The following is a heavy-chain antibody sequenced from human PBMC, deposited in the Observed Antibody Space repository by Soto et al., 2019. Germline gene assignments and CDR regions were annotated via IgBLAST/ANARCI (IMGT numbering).Heavy chain of an antibody. CDR2: ISWNSGSI. D-gene: IGHD4-17*01. J-gene: IGHJ3*02. V-gene: IGHV3-9*01. CDR3: AKAPDAYGRPGSAFDI. CDR1: GFTFDDYA. Sequence: EVQLVESGGGLVQPGRSLRLSCAASGFTFDDYAMHWVRQAPGKGLEWVSGISWNSGSIGYADSVKGRFTISRDNAKNSLYLQMNSLRAEDTALYYCAKAPDAYGRPGSAFDIWGQGTMVTVSS.